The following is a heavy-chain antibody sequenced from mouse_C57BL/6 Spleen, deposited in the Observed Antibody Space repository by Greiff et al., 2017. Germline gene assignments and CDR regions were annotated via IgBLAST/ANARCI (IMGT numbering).Heavy chain of an antibody. CDR2: INPNNGGT. D-gene: IGHD1-1*01. CDR3: ARTYYGSSYKAMDY. V-gene: IGHV1-22*01. CDR1: GYTFTDYN. Sequence: VQLQQSGPELVKPGASVKMSCKASGYTFTDYNMHWVKQSHGKSLEWIGYINPNNGGTSYNQQFKGKATLTVNKSSSTAYMELRSLTSEDSAVYYCARTYYGSSYKAMDYWGQGTSVTVSS. J-gene: IGHJ4*01.